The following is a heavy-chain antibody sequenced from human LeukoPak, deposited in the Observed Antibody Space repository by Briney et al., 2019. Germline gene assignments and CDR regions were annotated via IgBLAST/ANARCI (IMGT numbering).Heavy chain of an antibody. CDR1: GGSFTADY. Sequence: SETLSLTCAVYGGSFTADYWTWIRQPPGKGLEGIGEVHHSGINNYKPSLRSRLTIPLDTSKNQFSLNLTSVTAADTDVYYCARGLSRGWVDYWGQGTLVTVSS. CDR2: VHHSGIN. CDR3: ARGLSRGWVDY. D-gene: IGHD6-19*01. V-gene: IGHV4-34*01. J-gene: IGHJ4*02.